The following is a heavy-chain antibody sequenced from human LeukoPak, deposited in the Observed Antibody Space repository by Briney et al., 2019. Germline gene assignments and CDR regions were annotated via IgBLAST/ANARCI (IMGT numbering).Heavy chain of an antibody. CDR2: IGTGGHH. Sequence: GGSLRLSCGVSGRTFRRYDVHWLRQTTGKGVEWVWSIGTGGHHYESVHLLDRFTISRENAKNSLYLQMSGLGDGDTAVYYCAGKKQGYFDLWGRGTLVTVSS. V-gene: IGHV3-13*05. CDR3: AGKKQGYFDL. D-gene: IGHD6-13*01. CDR1: GRTFRRYD. J-gene: IGHJ2*01.